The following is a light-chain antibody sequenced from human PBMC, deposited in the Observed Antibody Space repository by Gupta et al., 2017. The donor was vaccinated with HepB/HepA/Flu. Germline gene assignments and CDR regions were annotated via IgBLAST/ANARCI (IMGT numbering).Light chain of an antibody. J-gene: IGKJ1*01. Sequence: DIVMTQSPDSVAVSLGARASINCKSSQSVLYSSNNKNYLAWYQQKPGQPPKLIIYWASTRESGVPELLSGSGSGTDFTIIISSLQDEDVAVYYCQQYYSTWRFGQGTKVEIK. CDR1: QSVLYSSNNKNY. CDR3: QQYYSTWR. V-gene: IGKV4-1*01. CDR2: WAS.